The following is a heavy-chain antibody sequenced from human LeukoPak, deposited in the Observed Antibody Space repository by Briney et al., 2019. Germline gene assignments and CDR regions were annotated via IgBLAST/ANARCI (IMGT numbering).Heavy chain of an antibody. CDR1: GFTFSSYG. V-gene: IGHV3-30*02. J-gene: IGHJ5*02. CDR3: ARESGIAAALDL. CDR2: IRYDGSNK. Sequence: GGSLRLSCAASGFTFSSYGMHWVRQAPGKGLEWVAFIRYDGSNKYYADSVKGRFTISRDNSKNTLYLQMNSLRAEDTAVYYCARESGIAAALDLWGQGTLVTVSS. D-gene: IGHD6-13*01.